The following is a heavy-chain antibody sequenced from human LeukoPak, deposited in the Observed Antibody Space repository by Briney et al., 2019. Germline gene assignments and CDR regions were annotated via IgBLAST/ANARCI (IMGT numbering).Heavy chain of an antibody. CDR3: AKAPVTTCRGAYCYPFDY. D-gene: IGHD2-21*01. J-gene: IGHJ4*02. CDR1: GFTLSSYA. CDR2: ISDSGNT. V-gene: IGHV3-23*01. Sequence: GGSLRLSCAASGFTLSSYAMSWVRQAPGKGLEWVSAISDSGNTYHADSVKGRFTISRDSSKNTLFLQMNRLRPEDAAVYYCAKAPVTTCRGAYCYPFDYWGQGTLVTVSA.